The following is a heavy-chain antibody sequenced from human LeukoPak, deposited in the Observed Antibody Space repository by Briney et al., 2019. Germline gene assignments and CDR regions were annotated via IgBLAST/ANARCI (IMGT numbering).Heavy chain of an antibody. CDR1: GYTFTGYY. D-gene: IGHD1-20*01. J-gene: IGHJ6*03. Sequence: GASVRVSCKASGYTFTGYYMHWVRQAPGQGLEWMGWINPNSGGTNYAQKFQGRVTMTRDTPISTAYMELSRLRSDDTAVYYCASNWNYYYYMDVWGKGTTVTVSS. CDR2: INPNSGGT. CDR3: ASNWNYYYYMDV. V-gene: IGHV1-2*02.